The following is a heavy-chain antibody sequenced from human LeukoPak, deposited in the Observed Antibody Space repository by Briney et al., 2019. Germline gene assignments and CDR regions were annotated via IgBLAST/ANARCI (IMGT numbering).Heavy chain of an antibody. Sequence: GGSLKLSCAASGFTFSSYWMHWVRQAPGKGLEWVSRINTDGSSTSYADYVKGRFTITRDNAKNTLYLQMNRLTADDTAEYYCVRGIDSWGQGTLVTVSS. D-gene: IGHD3-22*01. CDR1: GFTFSSYW. V-gene: IGHV3-74*01. CDR3: VRGIDS. CDR2: INTDGSST. J-gene: IGHJ4*02.